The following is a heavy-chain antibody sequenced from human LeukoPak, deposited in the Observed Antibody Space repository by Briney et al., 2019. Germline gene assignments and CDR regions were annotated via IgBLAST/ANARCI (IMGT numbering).Heavy chain of an antibody. CDR2: IKQDGSEK. Sequence: GGSLRLSCAASGFTFSSYWMSWVRQAPGKGLEWVANIKQDGSEKYYVDSVKGRSTISRDNAKNSLYLQMNSLRAEDTAVYYCARGVAGPPDAFDIWGQGTMVTVSS. D-gene: IGHD6-19*01. J-gene: IGHJ3*02. CDR1: GFTFSSYW. CDR3: ARGVAGPPDAFDI. V-gene: IGHV3-7*01.